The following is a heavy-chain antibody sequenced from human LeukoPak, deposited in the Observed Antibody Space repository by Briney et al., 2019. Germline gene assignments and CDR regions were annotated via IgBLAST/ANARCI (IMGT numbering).Heavy chain of an antibody. CDR2: INPSGGST. V-gene: IGHV1-46*01. D-gene: IGHD3-10*01. CDR1: GYTFTSYY. J-gene: IGHJ4*02. CDR3: ARDVTMVRGVILGVSDDYFGY. Sequence: GASVKVSCKASGYTFTSYYMHWVRQAPGQGLEWMGIINPSGGSTSYAQKFQGRVTMTRDTSTSTVYMELSSLRSEDTAVYYCARDVTMVRGVILGVSDDYFGYWGQGTLVTVSS.